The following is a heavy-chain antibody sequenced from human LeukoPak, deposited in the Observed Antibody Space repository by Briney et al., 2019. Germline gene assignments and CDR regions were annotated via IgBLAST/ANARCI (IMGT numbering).Heavy chain of an antibody. CDR3: ARGRGCSSTSCYFVNWFDP. V-gene: IGHV1-69*02. D-gene: IGHD2-2*01. CDR2: IIPILGIA. CDR1: GGTFSSYT. Sequence: ASVKVSCKASGGTFSSYTISWVPQAPGQGLEWMGRIIPILGIANYAQKFQGRVTITADKSTSTAYMELSSLRSEDTAVYYCARGRGCSSTSCYFVNWFDPWGQGTLVTVSS. J-gene: IGHJ5*02.